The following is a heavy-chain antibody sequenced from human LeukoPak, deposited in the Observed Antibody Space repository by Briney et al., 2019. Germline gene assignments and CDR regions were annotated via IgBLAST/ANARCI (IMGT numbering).Heavy chain of an antibody. V-gene: IGHV4-39*07. J-gene: IGHJ5*02. CDR2: IYYSGST. Sequence: SETLSLTCTVSGGSISSNNYYWGWIRQPPGKGLEWIGSIYYSGSTFYNPSLRSRVTISVDTSKNQFSLKLSSVTAADTAVYYCARVGYSSSWYGTETGNWFDPWGQGTLVTVSS. CDR1: GGSISSNNYY. D-gene: IGHD6-13*01. CDR3: ARVGYSSSWYGTETGNWFDP.